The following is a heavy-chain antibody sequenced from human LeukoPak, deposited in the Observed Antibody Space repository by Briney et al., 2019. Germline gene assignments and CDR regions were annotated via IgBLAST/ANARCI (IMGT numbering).Heavy chain of an antibody. D-gene: IGHD3-22*01. J-gene: IGHJ6*03. Sequence: SETLTLPCTVSGAPISSYHWRWIPEPAGRGLKWIGRIYTSGSTNYIPSLKSRVTISVDKSKNPFSLKLSPVSAADTAVYYCVRDHYYYDSSGDYQYYYMDVWGKGTTVTVSS. CDR1: GAPISSYH. V-gene: IGHV4-4*07. CDR3: VRDHYYYDSSGDYQYYYMDV. CDR2: IYTSGST.